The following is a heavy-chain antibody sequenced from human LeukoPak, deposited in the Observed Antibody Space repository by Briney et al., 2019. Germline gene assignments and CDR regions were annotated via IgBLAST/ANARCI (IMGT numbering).Heavy chain of an antibody. J-gene: IGHJ4*02. CDR1: GGSISSGDYY. D-gene: IGHD5-18*01. V-gene: IGHV4-30-4*01. CDR2: IYYSGST. CDR3: ARGGRGYSYAEGYYFDY. Sequence: KPSETLSLTCTVSGGSISSGDYYWSWIRQPPGKGLEWIGYIYYSGSTYYNPSLKSRVTISVDTSKNQFSLKLSSVTAADTAVYYCARGGRGYSYAEGYYFDYWGQGTLVTVSS.